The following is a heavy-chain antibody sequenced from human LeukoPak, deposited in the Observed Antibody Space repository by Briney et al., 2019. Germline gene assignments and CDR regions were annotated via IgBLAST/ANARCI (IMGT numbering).Heavy chain of an antibody. CDR2: INPSGGST. J-gene: IGHJ6*02. CDR1: GYTFTSYY. V-gene: IGHV1-46*01. CDR3: ARDRVVRYYYDSSGYYAYYYYGMDV. Sequence: ASVKVSCKASGYTFTSYYMHWVRQVPGQGLEWMGIINPSGGSTSYAQKFQGRVTMTRDTSTSTVYMELSSLRSEDTAVYYCARDRVVRYYYDSSGYYAYYYYGMDVWGQGTTVTVSS. D-gene: IGHD3-22*01.